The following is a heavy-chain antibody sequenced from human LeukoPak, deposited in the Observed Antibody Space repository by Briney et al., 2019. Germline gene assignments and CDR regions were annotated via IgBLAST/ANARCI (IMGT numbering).Heavy chain of an antibody. J-gene: IGHJ4*02. D-gene: IGHD1-26*01. CDR1: GGSISSANYH. V-gene: IGHV4-39*01. Sequence: PSETLSLTCTVSGGSISSANYHWGWIRQPPGKGLEWIGTIYYTGGTYYSPSLKSRLTISIDTSKNQFSLKLISVTAADTAVYYCARSDVGATTVWGQGTLVTVSS. CDR2: IYYTGGT. CDR3: ARSDVGATTV.